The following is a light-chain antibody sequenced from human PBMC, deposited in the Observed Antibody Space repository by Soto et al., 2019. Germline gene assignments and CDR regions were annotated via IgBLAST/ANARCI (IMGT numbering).Light chain of an antibody. J-gene: IGKJ4*01. CDR3: QQYNKWPPLT. CDR1: QSVSSD. Sequence: EIVMTQSPATLSVSPGERATLSCRASQSVSSDLAWYQQKPGQAPRLLVYDASTRATGIPVRFSGSGSGTEFTLTISSLQSEDFALYYCQQYNKWPPLTFGGGTKVEI. V-gene: IGKV3-15*01. CDR2: DAS.